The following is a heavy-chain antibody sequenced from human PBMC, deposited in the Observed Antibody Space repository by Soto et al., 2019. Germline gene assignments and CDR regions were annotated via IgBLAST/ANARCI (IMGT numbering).Heavy chain of an antibody. D-gene: IGHD3-16*01. V-gene: IGHV3-21*01. CDR2: ISSSSSYT. CDR3: AGGEMLWYYGMDV. J-gene: IGHJ6*02. CDR1: GFTFSSYS. Sequence: PGGSLRLSCAASGFTFSSYSMNWVRQAPGKGLEWVSSISSSSSYTYYADSVKGRFTISRDNAKNSLYLQMNSLRAEDTAVYYCAGGEMLWYYGMDVWGQGTTVTVSS.